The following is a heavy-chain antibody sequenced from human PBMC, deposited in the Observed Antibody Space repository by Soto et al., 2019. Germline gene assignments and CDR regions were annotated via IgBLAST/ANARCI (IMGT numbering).Heavy chain of an antibody. Sequence: GGSLRLSCAASGFTFSSYWMSWVRQAPGKGLEWVANIKQDGSEKYYVDSVKGRFTISRDNAKNSLYLQMNSLRAEDTAVYYCATYYAFWSGPDPYGMDVWGQGTTVTVSS. J-gene: IGHJ6*02. CDR3: ATYYAFWSGPDPYGMDV. CDR1: GFTFSSYW. V-gene: IGHV3-7*01. D-gene: IGHD3-3*01. CDR2: IKQDGSEK.